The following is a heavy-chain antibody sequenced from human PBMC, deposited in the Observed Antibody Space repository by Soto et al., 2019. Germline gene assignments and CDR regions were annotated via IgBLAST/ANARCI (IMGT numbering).Heavy chain of an antibody. CDR1: GFTFSSYW. CDR3: ARQVLDILTGSPGDWFDP. Sequence: PGGSLRLSCAASGFTFSSYWMSRVRQAPGKGLEWVANIKQDGSEKYYVDSVKGRFTISRDNAKNSLYLQMNSLRAEDTAVYYCARQVLDILTGSPGDWFDPWGQGTLVTVSS. J-gene: IGHJ5*02. CDR2: IKQDGSEK. V-gene: IGHV3-7*03. D-gene: IGHD3-9*01.